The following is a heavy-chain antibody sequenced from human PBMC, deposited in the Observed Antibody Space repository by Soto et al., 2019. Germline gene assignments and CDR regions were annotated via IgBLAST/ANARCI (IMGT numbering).Heavy chain of an antibody. Sequence: ASATLSLTWAVSCGSISSGGNSWSWVRQPPGKGLEWIWYIYHSGSTYYNPSLKSRVTISIDTSKNQISLKLTSVTAAGTAVYYCASVDTGLVYFDYWGQGTLVTVSS. J-gene: IGHJ4*02. CDR3: ASVDTGLVYFDY. D-gene: IGHD5-18*01. CDR1: CGSISSGGNS. V-gene: IGHV4-30-2*05. CDR2: IYHSGST.